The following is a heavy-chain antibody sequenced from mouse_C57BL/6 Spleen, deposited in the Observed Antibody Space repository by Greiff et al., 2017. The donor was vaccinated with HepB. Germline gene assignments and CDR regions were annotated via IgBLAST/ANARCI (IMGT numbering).Heavy chain of an antibody. CDR2: ISSGGDYI. D-gene: IGHD1-1*01. Sequence: EVQLQQSGEGLVKPGGSLKLSCAASGFTFSSYAMSWVRQTPEKRLEWVAYISSGGDYIYYADTVKGRFTISRDNARNTLYLQMSSLKSEDTAMYYCTRDRDGSSYLAWFAYWGQGTLVTVSA. V-gene: IGHV5-9-1*02. J-gene: IGHJ3*01. CDR3: TRDRDGSSYLAWFAY. CDR1: GFTFSSYA.